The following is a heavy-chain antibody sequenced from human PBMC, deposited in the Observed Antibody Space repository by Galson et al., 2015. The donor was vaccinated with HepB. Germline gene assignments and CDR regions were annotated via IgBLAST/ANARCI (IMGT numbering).Heavy chain of an antibody. CDR1: GDSVSNNIVA. CDR3: AREGGSNFDY. J-gene: IGHJ4*02. CDR2: TYYRSKWIN. V-gene: IGHV6-1*01. Sequence: CAISGDSVSNNIVAWNWIRQSPSRGLEWLGRTYYRSKWINDYAVSVKSRITINPDTSKNHFSLQLKSVTPEDTAMYYCAREGGSNFDYWGQGTPVTVPS. D-gene: IGHD1-26*01.